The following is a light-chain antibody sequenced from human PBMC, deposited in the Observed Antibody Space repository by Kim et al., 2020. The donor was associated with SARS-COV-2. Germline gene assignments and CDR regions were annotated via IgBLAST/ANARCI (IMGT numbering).Light chain of an antibody. CDR2: GRN. J-gene: IGLJ3*02. Sequence: SSELTQDPAVSVSLGETVRITCQGDSVRNYFVSWYQQKPGQAPLLVMYGRNIRASGIPDRFSGSRLGDTASLTIAGTQPEDEADYYCNSRDSSGNLGVLG. CDR1: SVRNYF. V-gene: IGLV3-19*01. CDR3: NSRDSSGNLGV.